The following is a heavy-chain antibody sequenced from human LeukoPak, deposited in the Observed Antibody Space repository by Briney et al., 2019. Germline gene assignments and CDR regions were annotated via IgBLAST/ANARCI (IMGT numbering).Heavy chain of an antibody. V-gene: IGHV5-10-1*01. CDR1: GYIFTNYW. Sequence: GESLKISCYGSGYIFTNYWISWVRQMPGKGLEWMGRINPSNSYSQYSPSFQGHVTFSVDKSIATVYLQWTTLRASDTAIYYCARGGWLDDYWGQGTLVTVSS. CDR3: ARGGWLDDY. J-gene: IGHJ4*02. CDR2: INPSNSYS. D-gene: IGHD6-19*01.